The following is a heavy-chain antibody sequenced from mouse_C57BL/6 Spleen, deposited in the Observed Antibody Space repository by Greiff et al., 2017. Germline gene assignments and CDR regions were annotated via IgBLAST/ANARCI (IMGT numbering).Heavy chain of an antibody. CDR3: ARNHYYGSSYSAMDY. D-gene: IGHD1-1*01. V-gene: IGHV1-4*01. J-gene: IGHJ4*01. Sequence: QVHVKQSGAELARPGASVKMSCKASGYTFTSYTMHWVKQRPGQGPEWIGYINPSSGYTKYNQKFKDKATLTADKSSSTAYMQLSSLTSEDSAVYYCARNHYYGSSYSAMDYWGQGTSVTVSS. CDR1: GYTFTSYT. CDR2: INPSSGYT.